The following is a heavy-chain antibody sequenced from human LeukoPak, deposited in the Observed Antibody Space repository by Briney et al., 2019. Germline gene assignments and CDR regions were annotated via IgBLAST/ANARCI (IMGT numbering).Heavy chain of an antibody. D-gene: IGHD3-22*01. CDR1: GYSFTSYW. CDR3: ASSPFRYDGRSPEFGY. CDR2: IYPGDSDT. J-gene: IGHJ4*02. V-gene: IGHV5-51*01. Sequence: GESLKISCKGSGYSFTSYWIGWVRQMPGKGLEWMGIIYPGDSDTKYSPSFQGQVTISADKSISTAYLQWSSLKASDTAMYYCASSPFRYDGRSPEFGYWGQGTLVTVSS.